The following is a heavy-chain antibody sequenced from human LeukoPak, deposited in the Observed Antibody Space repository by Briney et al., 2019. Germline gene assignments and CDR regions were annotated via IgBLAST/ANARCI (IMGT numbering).Heavy chain of an antibody. D-gene: IGHD3-10*01. J-gene: IGHJ6*03. CDR2: INAGNGNT. CDR3: ARGGSFYGSGRDYYYYMDV. Sequence: ASVKVSCKASGYTFTDYYIHWVRQAPGQRLEWMGWINAGNGNTKYSQEFQGRVTITRDTSASTAYMELSSLRSEDMAVYYCARGGSFYGSGRDYYYYMDVWGKGTTVTVSS. CDR1: GYTFTDYY. V-gene: IGHV1-3*03.